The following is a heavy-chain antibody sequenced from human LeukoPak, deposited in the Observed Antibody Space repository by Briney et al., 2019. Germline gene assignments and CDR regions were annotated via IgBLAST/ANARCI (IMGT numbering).Heavy chain of an antibody. CDR2: INAGNGNT. CDR3: ARVQQLGEYTPTFDY. V-gene: IGHV1-3*03. D-gene: IGHD6-13*01. CDR1: GYTFTSYA. Sequence: ASVKVSCKASGYTFTSYAMHWVRQAPGQRLEWMGWINAGNGNTKYSQEFQGRVTITRDTSASTAYMELSSLRSEDMAVYYCARVQQLGEYTPTFDYWGQGTLVTVSS. J-gene: IGHJ4*02.